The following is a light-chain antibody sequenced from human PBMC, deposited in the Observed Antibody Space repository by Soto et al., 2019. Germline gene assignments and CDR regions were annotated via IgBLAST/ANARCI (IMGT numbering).Light chain of an antibody. CDR1: QNVYINS. CDR3: QQYGLSPLT. V-gene: IGKV3-20*01. J-gene: IGKJ3*01. CDR2: GAS. Sequence: EIVLTQSPGTLSLSPGERVTLSCRASQNVYINSLAWYQQKPGQTPRLLIYGASTRAAAVPDRFSGSGSGTDFALSIDGLEPEDFAIYYCQQYGLSPLTFGPGTRVD.